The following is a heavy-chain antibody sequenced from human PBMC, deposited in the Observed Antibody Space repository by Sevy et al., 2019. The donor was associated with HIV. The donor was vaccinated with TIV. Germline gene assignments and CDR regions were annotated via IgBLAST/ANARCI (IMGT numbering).Heavy chain of an antibody. Sequence: ASVKVSCKAPGHTFSGYYIHWVRQAPGQGPEWMGWINLDSGGTNYAQIFQGRVTMTRDTSISTAYLELSRLRSDDTAVYYCASEVTLRFDYWGQGTQVTVSS. CDR1: GHTFSGYY. CDR3: ASEVTLRFDY. CDR2: INLDSGGT. V-gene: IGHV1-2*02. J-gene: IGHJ4*02. D-gene: IGHD2-21*02.